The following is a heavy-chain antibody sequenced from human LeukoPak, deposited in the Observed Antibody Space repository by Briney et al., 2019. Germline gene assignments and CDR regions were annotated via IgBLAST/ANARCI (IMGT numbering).Heavy chain of an antibody. J-gene: IGHJ4*02. Sequence: PGGSLLLSCAASGFTFSSYSMNWVRQAPGKGLEWVSSISSSSSYIYYADSVKGRFTISRDNAKSSLYLQMNSLRAEDTAVYYCARDIGYGDPSFDYWGQGTLVTVSS. CDR1: GFTFSSYS. CDR3: ARDIGYGDPSFDY. V-gene: IGHV3-21*01. D-gene: IGHD4-17*01. CDR2: ISSSSSYI.